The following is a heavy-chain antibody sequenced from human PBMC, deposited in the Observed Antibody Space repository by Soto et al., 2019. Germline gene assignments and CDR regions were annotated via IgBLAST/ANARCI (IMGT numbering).Heavy chain of an antibody. CDR1: GGSISSSSYY. J-gene: IGHJ6*03. D-gene: IGHD3-10*01. CDR2: IYYSGST. V-gene: IGHV4-39*01. Sequence: SETLSLTCTVSGGSISSSSYYWGWIRQPPGKGLEWIGSIYYSGSTYYNPSLKSRVTISVDTSKNQFSLKLSSVTAADTAVYYCARQLGGSGSLYLGYYYYYMDVWGKGTTVTVSS. CDR3: ARQLGGSGSLYLGYYYYYMDV.